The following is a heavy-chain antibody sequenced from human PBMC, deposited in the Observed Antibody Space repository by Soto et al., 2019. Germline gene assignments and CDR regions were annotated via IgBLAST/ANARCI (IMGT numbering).Heavy chain of an antibody. CDR1: GFTFSSYG. Sequence: GGSLRLSCAASGFTFSSYGMHWVRQAPGKGLEWVAVISYDGSNKYYADSVKGRFTISRDNSKNTLYLQMNSLRAEDTAVYYCAKDGREYSSSWYGRGYYYYGMDVWGQGTTVTVSS. D-gene: IGHD6-13*01. CDR2: ISYDGSNK. V-gene: IGHV3-30*18. J-gene: IGHJ6*02. CDR3: AKDGREYSSSWYGRGYYYYGMDV.